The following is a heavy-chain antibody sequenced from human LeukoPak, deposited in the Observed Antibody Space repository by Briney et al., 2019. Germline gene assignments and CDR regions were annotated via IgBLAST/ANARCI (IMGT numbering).Heavy chain of an antibody. CDR1: GFSFSNYG. CDR2: ISYDGSNK. Sequence: GGSLRLSCAASGFSFSNYGMHWARQAPGKGLEWVAVISYDGSNKYYADSVKGRFTISRDNSKNTLYLQMNSLRAEDTAVYYCARGRRLVTHRNVYLDYWGQGTPVTVSS. CDR3: ARGRRLVTHRNVYLDY. V-gene: IGHV3-30*03. J-gene: IGHJ4*02. D-gene: IGHD4-17*01.